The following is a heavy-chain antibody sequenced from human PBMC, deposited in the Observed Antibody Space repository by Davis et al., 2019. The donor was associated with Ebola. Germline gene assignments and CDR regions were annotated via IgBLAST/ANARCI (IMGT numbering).Heavy chain of an antibody. CDR1: GFTFSSYW. V-gene: IGHV3-7*01. CDR2: IKQDGSEK. Sequence: GESLKISCAASGFTFSSYWMSWVRQAPGKGLEWVANIKQDGSEKYYVDSVKGRFTISRDNAKNSLYLQMNSLRAEDTAVYYCAREGLGFDYGGNAGLDYWGQGTLVTVSS. CDR3: AREGLGFDYGGNAGLDY. D-gene: IGHD4-23*01. J-gene: IGHJ4*02.